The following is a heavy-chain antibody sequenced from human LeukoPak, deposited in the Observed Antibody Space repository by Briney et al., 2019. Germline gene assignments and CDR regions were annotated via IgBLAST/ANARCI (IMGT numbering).Heavy chain of an antibody. CDR2: IYYSGST. CDR1: GGSISSSSFY. J-gene: IGHJ6*03. CDR3: ARIGYNWNRADYYYYYMDV. V-gene: IGHV4-39*07. Sequence: SETLSLTCTVSGGSISSSSFYWGWIRQPPGRGLEWIGSIYYSGSTSYNPSLKSRVTISVDTSKNQFSLKLSSVTAADTAVYYCARIGYNWNRADYYYYYMDVWGKGTTVTVSS. D-gene: IGHD1-20*01.